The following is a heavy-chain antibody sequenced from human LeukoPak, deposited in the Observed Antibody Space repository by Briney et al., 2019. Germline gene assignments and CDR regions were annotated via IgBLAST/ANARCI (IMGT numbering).Heavy chain of an antibody. V-gene: IGHV4-34*01. CDR1: GGSISTYY. CDR3: ARGPYGSGSWSH. CDR2: MHHSGIT. D-gene: IGHD3-10*01. J-gene: IGHJ4*02. Sequence: PSETPSLTCTVSGGSISTYYWSWIRQPPGKGLEWIGEMHHSGITYYNPSLKSRVPISVDTSKHQVSLKVSSVTAADTAVYHCARGPYGSGSWSHWGRGARVTVSS.